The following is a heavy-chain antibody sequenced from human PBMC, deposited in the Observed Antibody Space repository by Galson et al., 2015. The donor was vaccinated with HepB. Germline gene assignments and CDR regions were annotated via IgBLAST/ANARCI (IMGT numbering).Heavy chain of an antibody. J-gene: IGHJ6*03. CDR3: ARGIVLVHYMDV. CDR2: MNPNSGNT. Sequence: SVKVSCKASGYTFTSYDINWVRQATGQGLEWMGWMNPNSGNTGYAQKFQGRVTMTRNTSISTAYMELSSLRSEDTAVYYCARGIVLVHYMDVWGKGTTVTVSS. V-gene: IGHV1-8*01. CDR1: GYTFTSYD. D-gene: IGHD2-8*01.